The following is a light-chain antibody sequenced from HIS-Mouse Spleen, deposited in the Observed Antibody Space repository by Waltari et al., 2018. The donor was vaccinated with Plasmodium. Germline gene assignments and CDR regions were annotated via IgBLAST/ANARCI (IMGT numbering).Light chain of an antibody. J-gene: IGKJ4*01. V-gene: IGKV1-13*02. Sequence: AIQLTPSPSSLSASVGDSVTIACRASQGISSALAWYKQKPGKAPKFLIYDASRLESGVPSRFSGSGYGTDFTLTISSLQPEDFATYYCQQFNSYPLTFGGGTKVEIK. CDR1: QGISSA. CDR3: QQFNSYPLT. CDR2: DAS.